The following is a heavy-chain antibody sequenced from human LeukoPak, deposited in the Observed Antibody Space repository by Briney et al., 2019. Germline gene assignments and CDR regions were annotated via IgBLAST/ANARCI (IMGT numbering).Heavy chain of an antibody. V-gene: IGHV5-51*01. J-gene: IGHJ4*02. CDR2: IYPGDSDT. D-gene: IGHD5-24*01. Sequence: GESLKISCKGSGYSFTGYWIGWVRQMPGKGLEWMGIIYPGDSDTRYSPSFPGQVTISADKSINTAYLQWSSLKASDTAMYYCARQDGYGLYYFDYWGQGTLVTVSS. CDR3: ARQDGYGLYYFDY. CDR1: GYSFTGYW.